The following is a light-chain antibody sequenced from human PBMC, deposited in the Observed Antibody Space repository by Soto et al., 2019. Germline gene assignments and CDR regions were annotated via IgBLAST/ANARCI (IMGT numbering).Light chain of an antibody. V-gene: IGKV3-20*01. Sequence: EIVLTQSPATLSLSPGERATLSCRASQNVANYLDWYQQKPGQAPRLLIYESSNRATGIAARSSGSGSGTDFTLTISRLEPEDFAVYYCQQYGSSPYTFGQGTRLEIK. CDR1: QNVANY. CDR3: QQYGSSPYT. J-gene: IGKJ5*01. CDR2: ESS.